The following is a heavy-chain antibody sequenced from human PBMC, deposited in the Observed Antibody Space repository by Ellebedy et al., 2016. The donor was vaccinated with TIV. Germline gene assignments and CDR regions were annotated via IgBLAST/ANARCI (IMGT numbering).Heavy chain of an antibody. D-gene: IGHD6-6*01. V-gene: IGHV1-2*02. CDR2: INPVSGGT. CDR1: GYTFTDSY. CDR3: ARGTKSSSSS. Sequence: ASVKVSXXASGYTFTDSYINWVRQAPGQGLEWMGWINPVSGGTNYAQKFQGRVSMTRDTPISTAYLELSSLTSDDTAIYFCARGTKSSSSSWGQGTLVTVSS. J-gene: IGHJ1*01.